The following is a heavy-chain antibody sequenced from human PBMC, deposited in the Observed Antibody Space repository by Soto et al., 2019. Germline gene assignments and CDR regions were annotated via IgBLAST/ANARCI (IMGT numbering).Heavy chain of an antibody. CDR1: GYSFSTYW. CDR2: IYPGDSDT. D-gene: IGHD3-10*01. Sequence: GESLKISCTGSGYSFSTYWIAWVRQMPGKGLEWMGIIYPGDSDTRYSPSFQGQVTISADTSTKTAYLQWSSLKASDTAIYYCARLPQCLWCGALTSRAYDFNYWGPGTLVTVSS. V-gene: IGHV5-51*01. J-gene: IGHJ4*02. CDR3: ARLPQCLWCGALTSRAYDFNY.